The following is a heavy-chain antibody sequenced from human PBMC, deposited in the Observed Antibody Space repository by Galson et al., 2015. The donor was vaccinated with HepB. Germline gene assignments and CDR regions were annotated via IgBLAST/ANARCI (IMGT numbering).Heavy chain of an antibody. Sequence: SLRLSCAASGFTFSTYAMGWVRQAPGKGLEWVSSISGSGGRTYFADSVKGRFTISRDNSKNTLYLQMNSLRAEDTAVYYCARGAGNWVVVVAATGEHAFDIWGQGTMVTVSS. D-gene: IGHD2-15*01. V-gene: IGHV3-23*01. CDR1: GFTFSTYA. CDR3: ARGAGNWVVVVAATGEHAFDI. J-gene: IGHJ3*02. CDR2: ISGSGGRT.